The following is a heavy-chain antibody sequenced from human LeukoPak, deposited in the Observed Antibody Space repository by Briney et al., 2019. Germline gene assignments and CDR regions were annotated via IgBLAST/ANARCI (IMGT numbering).Heavy chain of an antibody. J-gene: IGHJ4*02. V-gene: IGHV4-59*01. CDR3: ARGYGDFRVEGRYFHS. Sequence: GSLGLSCAASGFTFSSYSMNWVRQAPGKGLEWIGYISHTASTNYNPSLKSRVTISIDTSKKHFFLKLKSVTAADTAVYYCARGYGDFRVEGRYFHSWGQGTLVTVSS. CDR2: ISHTAST. D-gene: IGHD4-17*01. CDR1: GFTFSSYS.